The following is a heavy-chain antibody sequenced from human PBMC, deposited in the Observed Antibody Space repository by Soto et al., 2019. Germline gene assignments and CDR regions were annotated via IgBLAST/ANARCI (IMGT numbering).Heavy chain of an antibody. J-gene: IGHJ6*02. D-gene: IGHD3-22*01. CDR3: AKDLGNYYYDSSGYSSYGMDV. Sequence: EVQLLESGGRLVQPGGSLRLSCAASGFTFRSYAMNWVRQAPGKGLEWVSAISASGGTTYYADSVKGRFTISRDNSKNTLSLQMNSLRAEDTAVYYCAKDLGNYYYDSSGYSSYGMDVWGQGTTVTVSS. V-gene: IGHV3-23*01. CDR2: ISASGGTT. CDR1: GFTFRSYA.